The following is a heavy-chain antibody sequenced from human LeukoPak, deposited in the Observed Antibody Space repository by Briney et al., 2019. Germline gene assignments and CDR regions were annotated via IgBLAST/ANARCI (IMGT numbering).Heavy chain of an antibody. Sequence: SETLSLTCTVSGGSISSSSYYWGWIRQPPGKGLEWIGSIYYSGSTYYNPSLKSRVTISVDTSKNQFSLKLSSETAADTAVYYCARLPGSNYGLNAFDIWAQGTMVTVSS. CDR1: GGSISSSSYY. D-gene: IGHD5-18*01. J-gene: IGHJ3*02. CDR2: IYYSGST. CDR3: ARLPGSNYGLNAFDI. V-gene: IGHV4-39*01.